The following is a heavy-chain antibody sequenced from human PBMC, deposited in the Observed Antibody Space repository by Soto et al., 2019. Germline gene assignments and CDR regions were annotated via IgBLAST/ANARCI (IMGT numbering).Heavy chain of an antibody. J-gene: IGHJ4*02. V-gene: IGHV3-30*18. Sequence: QVQLVESGGGVVQPGRSLRLSCAASGSTFSSYGMHWVRQAPGKGLEWVVVISYDGSNKYYADSVKGRFTISRDNSKNTLYLQMNSLRAEDTAVYYCAKEEQFDYWGQGTLVTVSS. CDR2: ISYDGSNK. CDR3: AKEEQFDY. CDR1: GSTFSSYG. D-gene: IGHD1-26*01.